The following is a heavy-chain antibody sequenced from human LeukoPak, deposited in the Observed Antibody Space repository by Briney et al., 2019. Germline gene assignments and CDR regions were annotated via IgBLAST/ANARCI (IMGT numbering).Heavy chain of an antibody. CDR2: INPSGGST. Sequence: ASVKVSCKTSGYTFTNYGISWVRQAPGQGLEWMGIINPSGGSTSYAQKFQGRVTMTRDTSTSTVYMELSSLRSEDTAVYYCARATGYGNWFDPWGQGTLVTVSS. CDR1: GYTFTNYG. V-gene: IGHV1-46*01. J-gene: IGHJ5*02. CDR3: ARATGYGNWFDP. D-gene: IGHD5-18*01.